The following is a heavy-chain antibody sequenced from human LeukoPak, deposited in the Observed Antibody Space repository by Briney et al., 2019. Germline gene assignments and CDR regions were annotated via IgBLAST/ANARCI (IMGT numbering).Heavy chain of an antibody. D-gene: IGHD2/OR15-2a*01. J-gene: IGHJ4*02. CDR3: ARHRILDY. V-gene: IGHV4-39*01. CDR1: GGYISSNSYY. CDR2: IYYSGST. Sequence: SETLSLTCTVSGGYISSNSYYWGWIRQPPGKGLEWIGSIYYSGSTYYNSSLKSRVTISVDTSKNQFSLKLSSVTAADTAVYYCARHRILDYWGQGTLVTVSS.